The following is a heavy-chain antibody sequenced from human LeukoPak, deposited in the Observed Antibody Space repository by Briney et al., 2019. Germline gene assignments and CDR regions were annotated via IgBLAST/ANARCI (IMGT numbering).Heavy chain of an antibody. CDR1: GFTFSSYW. J-gene: IGHJ4*02. CDR3: ARFDFNYGDHVTHFDY. D-gene: IGHD4-17*01. Sequence: GGSLRLSCAASGFTFSSYWMSWVRQAPGKGLEWVANIKQDGSEKYYVDSVKGRFTISRDNAKNSLYLQMNSLRAEDTAVYYCARFDFNYGDHVTHFDYWGQGTLVTVSS. V-gene: IGHV3-7*01. CDR2: IKQDGSEK.